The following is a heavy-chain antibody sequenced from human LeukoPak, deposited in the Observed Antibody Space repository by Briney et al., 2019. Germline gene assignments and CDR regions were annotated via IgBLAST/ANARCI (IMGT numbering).Heavy chain of an antibody. CDR1: GGSISSSSNY. CDR2: IYYSGST. CDR3: ARHFGQQLPRGAFDI. J-gene: IGHJ3*02. Sequence: SETLSLTCTVSGGSISSSSNYWGWIRQPPGKGLEWIGSIYYSGSTYYNPSLKSRVTISVDTSKNQFSLKLSSVTAADTAVYYCARHFGQQLPRGAFDIWGQGTMVTVSS. V-gene: IGHV4-39*01. D-gene: IGHD6-13*01.